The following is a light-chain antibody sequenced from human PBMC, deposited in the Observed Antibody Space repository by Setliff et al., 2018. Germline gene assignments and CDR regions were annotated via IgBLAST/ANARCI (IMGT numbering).Light chain of an antibody. CDR2: EVS. Sequence: QSALTQPASVSGSPGQSITISCTGTRSDVGGYNYVSWYQQHPGKVPKLMIYEVSNRPSGVSNRFSGSKSSDTASLTISRLQTEDEADYYCTSYTISSTEVFGTGTKVTVL. J-gene: IGLJ1*01. CDR3: TSYTISSTEV. V-gene: IGLV2-14*01. CDR1: RSDVGGYNY.